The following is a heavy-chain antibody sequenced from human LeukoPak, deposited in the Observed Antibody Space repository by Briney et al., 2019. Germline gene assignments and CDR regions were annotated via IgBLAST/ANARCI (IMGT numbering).Heavy chain of an antibody. CDR2: IYTSGST. J-gene: IGHJ5*02. D-gene: IGHD6-19*01. CDR1: GGSISSSSYY. CDR3: ARDSVSGWHFNWFDP. Sequence: PSETLSLTCTVSGGSISSSSYYWGWIRQPPGKGLEWIGRIYTSGSTNYNPSLKSRVTISVDTSKNQFSLKLSSVTAADTAVYYCARDSVSGWHFNWFDPWGQGTLVTVSS. V-gene: IGHV4-61*02.